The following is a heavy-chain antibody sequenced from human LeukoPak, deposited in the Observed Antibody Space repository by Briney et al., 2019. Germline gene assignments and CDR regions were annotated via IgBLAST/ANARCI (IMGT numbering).Heavy chain of an antibody. CDR1: GFTFSSFS. J-gene: IGHJ4*02. Sequence: PGGSLRLSCAASGFTFSSFSMTWVRQPPGKGLEWVSSISSSSSYIYYADSVKGRFTISRDNAKNSLYLQMNSLRAEDTAVYYCARDRGVRDSAFDYWGQGTLVTVSS. D-gene: IGHD3-10*01. V-gene: IGHV3-21*01. CDR2: ISSSSSYI. CDR3: ARDRGVRDSAFDY.